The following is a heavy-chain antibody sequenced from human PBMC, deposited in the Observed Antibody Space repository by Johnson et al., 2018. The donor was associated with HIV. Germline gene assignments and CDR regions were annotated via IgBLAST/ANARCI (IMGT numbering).Heavy chain of an antibody. CDR1: GFTFKNYA. CDR2: IWYDGSKK. CDR3: ARDPAAAALRALDI. Sequence: VESGGGVVQPGRSLRLSCEASGFTFKNYAMHWVRQAPGKGLEWVAVIWYDGSKKHYADSVKGRFTISRDNSKNILYLQMNTLRAEDTAVYYCARDPAAAALRALDIWGQGTMVTVSS. D-gene: IGHD6-13*01. V-gene: IGHV3-33*01. J-gene: IGHJ3*02.